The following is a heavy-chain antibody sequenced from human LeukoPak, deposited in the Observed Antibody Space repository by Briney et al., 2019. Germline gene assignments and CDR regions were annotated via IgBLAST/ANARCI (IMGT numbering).Heavy chain of an antibody. CDR3: ARHVGFITMVRGVINNNWFDP. CDR2: IYYSGST. V-gene: IGHV4-39*01. CDR1: GFTFSSYN. J-gene: IGHJ5*02. Sequence: GSLRLSCAASGFTFSSYNMNWVRQAPGKGLEWIGTIYYSGSTYYNPSLKSRVTISVDTSKKQFSLKLSSVTAADTAVYYCARHVGFITMVRGVINNNWFDPWGQGTLVTVSS. D-gene: IGHD3-10*01.